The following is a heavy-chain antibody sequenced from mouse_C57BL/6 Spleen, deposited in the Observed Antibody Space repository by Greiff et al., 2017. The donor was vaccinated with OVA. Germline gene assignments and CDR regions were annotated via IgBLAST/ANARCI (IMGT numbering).Heavy chain of an antibody. D-gene: IGHD1-1*01. V-gene: IGHV1-50*01. Sequence: VQLQQPGAELVKPGASVQLSCKASGYNFTSYWMQWVKQRPGQGLEWIGEIDPSDSYTNYNQKFNGKATLTVDTSSSTAYMQLSSLTSEDSAVYYGARRGTTVVATDYAMDYWGQGTSVTVSS. CDR3: ARRGTTVVATDYAMDY. J-gene: IGHJ4*01. CDR2: IDPSDSYT. CDR1: GYNFTSYW.